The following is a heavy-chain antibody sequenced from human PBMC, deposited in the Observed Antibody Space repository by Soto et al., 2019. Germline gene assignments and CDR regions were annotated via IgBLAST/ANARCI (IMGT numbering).Heavy chain of an antibody. D-gene: IGHD3-9*01. CDR1: GYTFTSYA. CDR2: INAGNGNT. CDR3: ASNSYYDILTGYYIPAFDI. V-gene: IGHV1-3*01. Sequence: ASVKVSCKASGYTFTSYAMHWVRQAPGQRLEWMGWINAGNGNTKYSQKFQGRVTITRDTSASTAYMELSSLRSEDTAVYYCASNSYYDILTGYYIPAFDIWGQGTMVTVSS. J-gene: IGHJ3*02.